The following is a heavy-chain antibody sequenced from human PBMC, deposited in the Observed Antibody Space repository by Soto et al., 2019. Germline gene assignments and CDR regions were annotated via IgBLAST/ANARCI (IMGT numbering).Heavy chain of an antibody. CDR3: ARGDRGAFDL. CDR1: GFTFSYYW. CDR2: IHSDGSST. D-gene: IGHD1-26*01. V-gene: IGHV3-74*01. Sequence: EVQLVESGGGLVQPGESLRLSCAASGFTFSYYWMHWVRQAPGKGLVWVSRIHSDGSSTTYADSVKGRFTISRDKARNTVYLQMNSLRVEDTAVYYCARGDRGAFDLWGQGTVVTVSS. J-gene: IGHJ3*01.